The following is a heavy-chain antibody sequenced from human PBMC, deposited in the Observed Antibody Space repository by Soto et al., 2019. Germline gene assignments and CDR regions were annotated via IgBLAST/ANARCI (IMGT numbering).Heavy chain of an antibody. Sequence: GESLKISCNGSGYTFTAYWIAWVRQMPGKGLEWMGIIGPGDSETRYSPSFPGQVTMSADKSITTAYLQMTSLKASDTAMYYCARQLTAAADIDYWGQGTQVTVSS. J-gene: IGHJ4*02. CDR2: IGPGDSET. CDR1: GYTFTAYW. V-gene: IGHV5-51*01. CDR3: ARQLTAAADIDY. D-gene: IGHD6-13*01.